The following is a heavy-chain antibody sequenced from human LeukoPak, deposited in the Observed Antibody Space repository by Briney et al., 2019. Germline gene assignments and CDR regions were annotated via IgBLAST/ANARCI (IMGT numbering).Heavy chain of an antibody. CDR1: GFTFSSYA. D-gene: IGHD1-26*01. CDR3: ARVGARDY. J-gene: IGHJ4*02. V-gene: IGHV3-21*01. Sequence: GGSLRLSCAASGFTFSSYAMSWVRQAPGKGLEWVSSISSSSSYIYYADSVKGRFTISRDNAKNSLYLQMNSLRAEDTAVYYCARVGARDYWGQGTLVTASS. CDR2: ISSSSSYI.